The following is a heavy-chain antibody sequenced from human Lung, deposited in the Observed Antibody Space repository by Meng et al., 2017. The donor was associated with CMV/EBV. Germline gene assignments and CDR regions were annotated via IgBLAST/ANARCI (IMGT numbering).Heavy chain of an antibody. CDR3: ARWATANYYYYSMDV. Sequence: SXTXSLXCAVYGGSFSGYYWSWIRQPPGKGLEWIGEINHSGSTNYNPSLKSRVTISVDTSKNQFSLKLSSVTAADTAVYYCARWATANYYYYSMDVWGQGTTVTVSS. J-gene: IGHJ6*02. V-gene: IGHV4-34*01. CDR2: INHSGST. CDR1: GGSFSGYY. D-gene: IGHD5-24*01.